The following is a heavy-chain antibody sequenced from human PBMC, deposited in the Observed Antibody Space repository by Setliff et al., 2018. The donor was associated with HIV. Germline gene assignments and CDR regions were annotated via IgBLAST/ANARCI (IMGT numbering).Heavy chain of an antibody. CDR3: ATDIVATLDY. V-gene: IGHV3-30*02. J-gene: IGHJ4*02. D-gene: IGHD5-12*01. CDR1: GFTVSSYG. Sequence: PGGSLRLSCAASGFTVSSYGMHWVRQAPGKGLEWVAFIRYDDTYKYYVDSVKGRFTISRDNSKNTLYLQMNSLRAEDTAVYYCATDIVATLDYWGQGTLVTVSS. CDR2: IRYDDTYK.